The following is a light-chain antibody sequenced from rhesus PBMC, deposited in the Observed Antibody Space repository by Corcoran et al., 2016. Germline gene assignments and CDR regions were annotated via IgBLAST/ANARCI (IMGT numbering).Light chain of an antibody. J-gene: IGKJ4*01. Sequence: DIQMTQSPSSLSASVGDRVTITCRASQGITNDLAWYQQKPGETPKLLIKEASSLQSGIPSRFSGSGSGTDFTLTISSLQSEDFATYYCQHYYSTPLTFGGGTKVEIK. CDR2: EAS. V-gene: IGKV1-25*01. CDR3: QHYYSTPLT. CDR1: QGITND.